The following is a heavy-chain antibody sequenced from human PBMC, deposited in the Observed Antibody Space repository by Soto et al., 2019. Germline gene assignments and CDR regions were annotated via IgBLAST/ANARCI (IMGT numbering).Heavy chain of an antibody. V-gene: IGHV1-3*04. Sequence: QVQLVQSGAEVKKPGASVKVSCKASGYTFSTYSMHWMRLAPGQRPEWIGWINTGDGNTKYSEKFQGRVTITRDTSASTGYIELSSLRPEDTAVYYCARDSGFFEYWGQGTLVTVSS. CDR1: GYTFSTYS. D-gene: IGHD6-19*01. CDR2: INTGDGNT. J-gene: IGHJ4*02. CDR3: ARDSGFFEY.